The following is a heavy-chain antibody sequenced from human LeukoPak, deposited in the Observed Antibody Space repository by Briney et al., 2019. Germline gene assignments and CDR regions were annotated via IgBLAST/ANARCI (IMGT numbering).Heavy chain of an antibody. CDR2: ISYDGSYK. V-gene: IGHV3-30*18. J-gene: IGHJ4*02. D-gene: IGHD7-27*01. CDR3: AKILGTTGIFDY. Sequence: GRSLRLSCAASGFSFSNYGMHWVRQAPGKGLGWVAVISYDGSYKNYADSVKGRFTISRDNSKDTLNLQMNSLRAEDTAVYHCAKILGTTGIFDYWGQGTLVTVSS. CDR1: GFSFSNYG.